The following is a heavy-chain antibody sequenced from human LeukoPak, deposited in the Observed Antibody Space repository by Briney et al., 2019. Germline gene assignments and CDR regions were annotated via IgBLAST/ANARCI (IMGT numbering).Heavy chain of an antibody. V-gene: IGHV1-8*01. CDR1: GYTFTSYD. Sequence: GASVTVSCKASGYTFTSYDINWVRQATGQGLEWMGWMSPNSGNTGYAQKFQGRVTMTRNTSISTAYMELSSLRSEDTAVYYCARRGRNYDILTGYYMYYYMDVWGKGTTVTVSS. CDR2: MSPNSGNT. J-gene: IGHJ6*03. D-gene: IGHD3-9*01. CDR3: ARRGRNYDILTGYYMYYYMDV.